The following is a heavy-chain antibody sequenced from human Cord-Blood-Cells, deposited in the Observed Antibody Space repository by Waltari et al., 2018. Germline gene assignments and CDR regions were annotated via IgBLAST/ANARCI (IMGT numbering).Heavy chain of an antibody. CDR2: IGAYNRNT. CDR3: ARSRVPAAISDAFDI. CDR1: GYTFTSYG. Sequence: QVQLVQSGAEVKKPGASVKVSCKASGYTFTSYGISWVRQAPGQGLEWMGWIGAYNRNTNSAQKLQGRGPRTTGTSTSTAYLELRRLRSDDTAVYYCARSRVPAAISDAFDIWGQGTMVTVSS. V-gene: IGHV1-18*04. D-gene: IGHD2-2*02. J-gene: IGHJ3*02.